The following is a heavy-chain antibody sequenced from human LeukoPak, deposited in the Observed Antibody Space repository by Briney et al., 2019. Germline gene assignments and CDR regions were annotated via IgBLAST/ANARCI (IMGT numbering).Heavy chain of an antibody. D-gene: IGHD2-15*01. CDR3: ANSGLNRSEY. V-gene: IGHV1-2*02. J-gene: IGHJ4*02. Sequence: ASVKVSCKASGYTFTGYYMHWVRQAPGQGLEWMGWSNPNSGGTNYAQQFQGRLTMTRDTSISTAYMELSRLRSDDTSVYYCANSGLNRSEYWGQGALVTVSS. CDR1: GYTFTGYY. CDR2: SNPNSGGT.